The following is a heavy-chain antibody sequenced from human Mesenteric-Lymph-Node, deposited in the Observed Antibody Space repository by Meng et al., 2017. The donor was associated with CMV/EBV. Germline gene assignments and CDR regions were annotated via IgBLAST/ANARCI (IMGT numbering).Heavy chain of an antibody. D-gene: IGHD2-2*02. CDR1: GFTFSSYE. CDR3: ARYCSSTSCYKGGWDY. J-gene: IGHJ4*02. Sequence: GESLKISCAASGFTFSSYEMNWVRQAPGKGLEWVSRINSDGSSTSYADSVKGRSTISRDNAKNTLYLQMNSLRAEDTAVYYCARYCSSTSCYKGGWDYWGQGTLVTVSS. CDR2: INSDGSST. V-gene: IGHV3-74*01.